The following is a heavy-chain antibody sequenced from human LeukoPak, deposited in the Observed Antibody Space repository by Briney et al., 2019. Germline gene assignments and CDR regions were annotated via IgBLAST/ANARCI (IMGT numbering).Heavy chain of an antibody. CDR3: ARSYGYGTNFDY. J-gene: IGHJ4*02. D-gene: IGHD5-18*01. CDR1: GGSIRSYY. V-gene: IGHV4-59*06. Sequence: SETLSLTCTVSGGSIRSYYWSWIRQHPGKGLEWIGYMYYRGSTYYNPSLKSRVTISVDTSKNQFSLKLSSVTAADTAVYYCARSYGYGTNFDYWGQGTLVTVSS. CDR2: MYYRGST.